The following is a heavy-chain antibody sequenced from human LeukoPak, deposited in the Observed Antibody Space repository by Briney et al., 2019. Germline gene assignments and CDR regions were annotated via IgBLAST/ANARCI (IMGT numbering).Heavy chain of an antibody. Sequence: ASVKVSCKASGVTFSSYAITWVRQAPGQGLEWMAGIIPIVGTVNYAQKFQGRVTITADESTSTAYMELSSLRSEDTAVYYCARGGYYYDSSGSPRGYYFDYWGQGTLVTVSS. D-gene: IGHD3-22*01. V-gene: IGHV1-69*13. CDR3: ARGGYYYDSSGSPRGYYFDY. CDR2: IIPIVGTV. J-gene: IGHJ4*02. CDR1: GVTFSSYA.